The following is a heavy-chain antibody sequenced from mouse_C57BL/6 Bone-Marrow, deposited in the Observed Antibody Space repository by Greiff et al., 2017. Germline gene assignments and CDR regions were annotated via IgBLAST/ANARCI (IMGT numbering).Heavy chain of an antibody. CDR3: ARRGYLYAMDY. D-gene: IGHD2-2*01. V-gene: IGHV1-81*01. Sequence: VKLQQSGAELARPGASVKLSCKASGYTFTSYGISWVKQRTGQGLEWIGEIYPRSGNTYYNEKFKGKATLTADKSSSTAYMELRSLTSEDSAVYFCARRGYLYAMDYWGQGTSVTVSS. CDR1: GYTFTSYG. CDR2: IYPRSGNT. J-gene: IGHJ4*01.